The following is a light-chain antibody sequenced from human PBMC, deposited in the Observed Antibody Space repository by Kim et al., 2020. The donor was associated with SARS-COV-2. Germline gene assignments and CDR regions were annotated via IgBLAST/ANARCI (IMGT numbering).Light chain of an antibody. J-gene: IGKJ5*01. CDR2: DAS. CDR1: QDISNH. V-gene: IGKV1-33*01. Sequence: DIQMTQSPSSLSAFVGDRVTITCQASQDISNHLNWYQQKPGKPPKMLIYDASNLETGVPSRFSGSGSGTEFTFTISSLQAEDIAAYYCQQFENLPITFGQGTRLEIK. CDR3: QQFENLPIT.